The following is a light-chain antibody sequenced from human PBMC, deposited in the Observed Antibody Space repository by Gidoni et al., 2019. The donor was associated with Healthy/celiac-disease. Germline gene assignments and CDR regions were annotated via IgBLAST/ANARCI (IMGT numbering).Light chain of an antibody. V-gene: IGKV1-39*01. Sequence: DIQMTQSPSSLSASVGDRVTITCRASQSISSYLNWYQQKPGKAPKLLIYAASSLQSGVPSRFSGSGSGTDFTLTISSLQPEDFATYYCQQSYSNPGFXGXTKVESK. CDR2: AAS. CDR3: QQSYSNPG. J-gene: IGKJ4*01. CDR1: QSISSY.